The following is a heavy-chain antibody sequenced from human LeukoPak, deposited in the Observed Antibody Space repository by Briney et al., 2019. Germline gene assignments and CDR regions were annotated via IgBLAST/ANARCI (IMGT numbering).Heavy chain of an antibody. CDR3: ARGQAYYDILTGSTSYYFDY. Sequence: GGSLRLSCAASGFTFSSYSMNWVRQAPGKGLEWVSSISSSSSHIYYADSVKGRFTISRDNAKNSLYLQMNSLRAEDTAVYYCARGQAYYDILTGSTSYYFDYWGQGTLVTVSS. CDR2: ISSSSSHI. J-gene: IGHJ4*02. CDR1: GFTFSSYS. D-gene: IGHD3-9*01. V-gene: IGHV3-21*01.